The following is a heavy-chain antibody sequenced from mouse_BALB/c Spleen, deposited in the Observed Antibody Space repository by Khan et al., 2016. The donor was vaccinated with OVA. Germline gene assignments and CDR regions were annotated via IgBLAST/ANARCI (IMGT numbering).Heavy chain of an antibody. J-gene: IGHJ4*01. V-gene: IGHV5-15*02. Sequence: EVELVESGGGLVQPGGSRTLSCAASGFTFSDYGMAWVRQAPGKGPAWVAFISNFAYSIYYADTGPCRFTIYRENAKYTLYMEMSSLRSENTAMYYCARSWAMDYWGQGTSVTVSS. CDR3: ARSWAMDY. CDR1: GFTFSDYG. CDR2: ISNFAYSI.